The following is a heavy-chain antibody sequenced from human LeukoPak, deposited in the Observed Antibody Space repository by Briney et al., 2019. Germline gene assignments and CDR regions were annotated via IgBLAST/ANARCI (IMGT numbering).Heavy chain of an antibody. Sequence: GGSLRLSCAASGFTFSSYAMHWVRQAPGKGLEWVAVISYDGSNKYYADSVKGRFTISRDNSKNTLYLQMNSLRAEDTAVYYCAKYGDYVYWYFDLWGRGTLVTVSS. CDR2: ISYDGSNK. CDR1: GFTFSSYA. D-gene: IGHD4-17*01. J-gene: IGHJ2*01. CDR3: AKYGDYVYWYFDL. V-gene: IGHV3-30-3*02.